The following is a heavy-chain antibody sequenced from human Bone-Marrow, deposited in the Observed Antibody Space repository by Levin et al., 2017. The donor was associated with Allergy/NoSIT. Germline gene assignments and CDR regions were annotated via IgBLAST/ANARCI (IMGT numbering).Heavy chain of an antibody. CDR3: AKVRRGLDAFEI. J-gene: IGHJ3*02. CDR1: GFTFSIYS. Sequence: GESLKISCTVSGFTFSIYSINWVRQAPGKGLEWVSSITAGDASTHYTDSVKGRLTVSRDNSKNTLYLQMNSLRAEDTALYYCAKVRRGLDAFEIWGQGTMVTVSS. V-gene: IGHV3-23*01. D-gene: IGHD3/OR15-3a*01. CDR2: ITAGDAST.